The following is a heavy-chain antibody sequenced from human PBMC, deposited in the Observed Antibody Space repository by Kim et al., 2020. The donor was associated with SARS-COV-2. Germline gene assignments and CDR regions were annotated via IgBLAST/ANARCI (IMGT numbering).Heavy chain of an antibody. V-gene: IGHV3-30*04. D-gene: IGHD5-12*01. J-gene: IGHJ4*02. Sequence: GGSLRLSCAASGFTFSSYAMHWVRQAPGKGLEWVAVISYDGSNKYYADSVKGRFTISRDNSKNTLYLQMNSLRAEDTAVYYCAREKGRDGYKTLGFGFGYWGQGTLVTVSS. CDR2: ISYDGSNK. CDR1: GFTFSSYA. CDR3: AREKGRDGYKTLGFGFGY.